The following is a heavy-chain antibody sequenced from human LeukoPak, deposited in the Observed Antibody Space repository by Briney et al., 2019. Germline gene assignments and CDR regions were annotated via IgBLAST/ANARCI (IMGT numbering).Heavy chain of an antibody. J-gene: IGHJ5*02. CDR3: ARCGRVQRKWFDP. V-gene: IGHV1-69*13. Sequence: ASVKVSCKASGGTFSSYAISWVRQAPGQGLEWMGGIIPIFGTANYAQKFQGRVTITADESTSTAYMELSSLRSEDTAVYYCARCGRVQRKWFDPWGQGTLVTVSS. D-gene: IGHD1-1*01. CDR1: GGTFSSYA. CDR2: IIPIFGTA.